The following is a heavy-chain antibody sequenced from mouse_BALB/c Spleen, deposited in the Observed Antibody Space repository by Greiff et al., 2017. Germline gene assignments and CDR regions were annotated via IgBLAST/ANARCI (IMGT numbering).Heavy chain of an antibody. CDR3: ARSRSSYFDY. CDR1: GFTFSSFG. J-gene: IGHJ2*01. V-gene: IGHV5-17*02. CDR2: ISSGSSTI. D-gene: IGHD1-1*01. Sequence: VQLKESGGGLVQPGGSRKLSCAASGFTFSSFGMHWVRQAPEKGLEWVAYISSGSSTIYYADTVKGRFTISRDNPKNTLFLQMTSLRSEDTAMYYCARSRSSYFDYWGQGTTLTVSS.